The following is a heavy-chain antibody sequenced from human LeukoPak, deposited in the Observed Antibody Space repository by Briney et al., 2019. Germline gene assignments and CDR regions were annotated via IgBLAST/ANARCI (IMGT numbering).Heavy chain of an antibody. D-gene: IGHD3-10*01. CDR1: GFTFSSYG. V-gene: IGHV3-30*18. Sequence: PGGSLRLSCAASGFTFSSYGMHWVRQAPGKGREWGAVISYDGSNKYYADSVKGRFTISRDNSKNTLYLQMNSLRAEDTAVYYCAKGLYGSDHYGMDVWGQGTTVTVSS. CDR3: AKGLYGSDHYGMDV. J-gene: IGHJ6*02. CDR2: ISYDGSNK.